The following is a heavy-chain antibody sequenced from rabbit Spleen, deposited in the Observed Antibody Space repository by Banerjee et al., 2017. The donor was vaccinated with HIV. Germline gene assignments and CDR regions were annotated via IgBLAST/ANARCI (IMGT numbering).Heavy chain of an antibody. Sequence: QERLVESGGGLVKPEGSLKLSCTASGFSFSNNYVMCWVRQAPGKGLEWIACINAVNGKTVYATWAKGRFTFSKTSSTTVTLQMTSLTAADTATYFCARDAGTSFSTYGMDLWGPGTLVTVS. CDR2: INAVNGKT. D-gene: IGHD8-1*01. CDR1: GFSFSNNYV. CDR3: ARDAGTSFSTYGMDL. J-gene: IGHJ6*01. V-gene: IGHV1S45*01.